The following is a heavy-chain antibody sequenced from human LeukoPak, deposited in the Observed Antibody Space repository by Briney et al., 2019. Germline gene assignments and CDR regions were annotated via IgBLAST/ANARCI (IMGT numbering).Heavy chain of an antibody. CDR2: IYPGDSDT. D-gene: IGHD3-3*01. V-gene: IGHV5-51*01. Sequence: GESLKISRKGSGYSFTDYWIGWVRQMPGKGLEWMGIIYPGDSDTRYSPSFQGQVTISADKSISTAYLQWSSLKASDTAMYYCARVARTTIFGVVPAFDAFDIWGQGTTVTVSS. J-gene: IGHJ3*02. CDR1: GYSFTDYW. CDR3: ARVARTTIFGVVPAFDAFDI.